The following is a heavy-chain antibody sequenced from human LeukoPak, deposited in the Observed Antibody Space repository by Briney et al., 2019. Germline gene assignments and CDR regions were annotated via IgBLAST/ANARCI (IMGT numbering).Heavy chain of an antibody. J-gene: IGHJ6*02. CDR1: GYTFTGYY. D-gene: IGHD2-2*01. CDR2: INPNSGGT. V-gene: IGHV1-2*02. Sequence: GASVKVSCKASGYTFTGYYMHWVRQAPGQGLEWMGWINPNSGGTNYAQKFQGRVTMTRDTSISTAYMELSRLRSDDTAVYYCAREDGVCSSTSCYYYYGMDVRGQGTTVTVSS. CDR3: AREDGVCSSTSCYYYYGMDV.